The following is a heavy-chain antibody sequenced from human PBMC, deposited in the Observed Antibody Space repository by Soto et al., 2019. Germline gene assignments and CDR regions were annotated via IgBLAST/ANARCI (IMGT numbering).Heavy chain of an antibody. J-gene: IGHJ6*02. Sequence: PSETLSLTCAVSGGAISSSHLWSRVRQPAGKGLEGIREIYHSGSTNYNPYLKTRVNISVDKSKTQFSLKLSSVTAADTAVYYCARDRQLLAPYYYGMDVWGQGTTVT. D-gene: IGHD6-19*01. V-gene: IGHV4-4*02. CDR3: ARDRQLLAPYYYGMDV. CDR1: GGAISSSHL. CDR2: IYHSGST.